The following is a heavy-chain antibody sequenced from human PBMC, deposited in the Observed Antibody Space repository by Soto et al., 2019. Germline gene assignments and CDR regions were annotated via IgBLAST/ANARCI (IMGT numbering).Heavy chain of an antibody. V-gene: IGHV4-59*01. CDR1: GGSISTCY. J-gene: IGHJ6*02. D-gene: IGHD6-19*01. CDR3: ASDRSSGWDQGYGMDV. CDR2: IYYSGST. Sequence: PSETLSLTCTVSGGSISTCYWSWIRQPPGKGLEWIGYIYYSGSTSYNPSLKSRVTISVDTSKDQFSLKLRSVTAADTAVYYCASDRSSGWDQGYGMDVWGQGTTVTVSS.